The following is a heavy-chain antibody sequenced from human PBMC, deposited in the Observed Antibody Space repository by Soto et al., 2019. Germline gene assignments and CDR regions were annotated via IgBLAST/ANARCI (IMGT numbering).Heavy chain of an antibody. V-gene: IGHV4-4*07. CDR2: MYNSERT. CDR3: AREPLAHSYFDL. CDR1: GGSISGYY. Sequence: SETLSLTCTVSGGSISGYYWSWIRQPAGKGLEWIGRMYNSERTNYNPSLKSRVTMSMDTSKNQFSLRLTSVTAADTAVYFCAREPLAHSYFDLWGQGTLVTVSS. J-gene: IGHJ4*02.